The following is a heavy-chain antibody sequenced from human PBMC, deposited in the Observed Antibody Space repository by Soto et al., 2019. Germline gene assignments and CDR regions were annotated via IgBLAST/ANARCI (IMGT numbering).Heavy chain of an antibody. D-gene: IGHD2-8*01. J-gene: IGHJ3*02. Sequence: GGSLRLSCAASGFTFSSYSMNWVRQAPGKGLEWVSSISSSSSYIYYADSVKGRFTISRDNAKNSLYLQMNSLRAEDTAVYYCASSDCTNGVCYDGALDIWGQGTMVTVSS. CDR3: ASSDCTNGVCYDGALDI. CDR1: GFTFSSYS. V-gene: IGHV3-21*01. CDR2: ISSSSSYI.